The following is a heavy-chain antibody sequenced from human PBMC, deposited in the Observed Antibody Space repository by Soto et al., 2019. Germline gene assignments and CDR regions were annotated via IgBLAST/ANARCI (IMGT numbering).Heavy chain of an antibody. CDR1: GFTFSSYA. CDR3: AKTAAYYYDSSGYYYLNY. CDR2: ISGSGGST. V-gene: IGHV3-23*01. Sequence: GGFLRLSCAASGFTFSSYAMSWVRQAPGKGLEWVSAISGSGGSTYYADSVKGRFTISRDNSKNTLYLQMNSLRAEDTAVYYCAKTAAYYYDSSGYYYLNYWGQGTLVTVSS. J-gene: IGHJ4*02. D-gene: IGHD3-22*01.